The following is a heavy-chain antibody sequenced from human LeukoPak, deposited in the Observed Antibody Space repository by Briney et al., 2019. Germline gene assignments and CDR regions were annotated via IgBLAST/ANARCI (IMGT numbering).Heavy chain of an antibody. CDR2: ISSSSSYI. D-gene: IGHD3-22*01. Sequence: GGSLRLSCAASGFTFSSYSMNWVRQAPGKGLEWVSSISSSSSYIYYADSAKGRFTISRDNAKNSLYLQMNSLRAEDTAVYYCARDTGAYYDSGGLDYWGQGTLVTVSS. CDR1: GFTFSSYS. CDR3: ARDTGAYYDSGGLDY. V-gene: IGHV3-21*01. J-gene: IGHJ4*02.